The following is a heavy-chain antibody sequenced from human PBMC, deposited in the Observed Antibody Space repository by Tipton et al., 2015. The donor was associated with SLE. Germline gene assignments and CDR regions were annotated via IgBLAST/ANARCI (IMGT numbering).Heavy chain of an antibody. V-gene: IGHV4-59*01. J-gene: IGHJ3*02. Sequence: TLSLTCTVSDGSISVDCCNWIRQPPGQGLEWIGYIHYSGTTHANPSLQSRVTMSVDMSKNQFSLRLTSVTAADTAVYYCARTLGAIAHTVYDAFDIWGQGKMVTVSS. CDR3: ARTLGAIAHTVYDAFDI. CDR2: IHYSGTT. D-gene: IGHD1-26*01. CDR1: DGSISVDC.